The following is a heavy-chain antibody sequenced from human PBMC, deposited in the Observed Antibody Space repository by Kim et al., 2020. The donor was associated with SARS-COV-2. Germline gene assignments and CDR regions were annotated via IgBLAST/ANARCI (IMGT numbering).Heavy chain of an antibody. CDR1: SGSITSSSYY. V-gene: IGHV4-39*01. CDR2: FYGRRGT. D-gene: IGHD6-13*01. J-gene: IGHJ4*02. CDR3: ASLSSGWFFWTG. Sequence: SETLSLTCTVSSGSITSSSYYWGWIRQPPGKGLEWIGSFYGRRGTYSNPSLKSRLTISVDTSKHQFSLKLSSVTAADTAVYYCASLSSGWFFWTGWGQGTLVTVSS.